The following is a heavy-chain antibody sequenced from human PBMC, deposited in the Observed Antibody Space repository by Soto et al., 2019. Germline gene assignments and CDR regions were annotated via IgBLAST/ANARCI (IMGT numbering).Heavy chain of an antibody. D-gene: IGHD1-1*01. CDR3: ARETTTFDAFDI. CDR1: GGSISSGGFY. CDR2: VYYTGST. J-gene: IGHJ3*02. V-gene: IGHV4-31*03. Sequence: QVQLHESGPGLVKPSQTLSLTCTVSGGSISSGGFYWSWIRQHPGKGLEWIGYVYYTGSTYYNPSLRSRVFRSVETSKNQFSLKLSSVTAADAALYYCARETTTFDAFDIWGQGTLVTVSS.